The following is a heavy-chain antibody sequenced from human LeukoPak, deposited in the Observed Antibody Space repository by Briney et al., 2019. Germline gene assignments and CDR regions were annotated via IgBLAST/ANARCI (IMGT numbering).Heavy chain of an antibody. J-gene: IGHJ3*02. D-gene: IGHD3-22*01. CDR3: ARDLDSSAAFDI. CDR1: GFTFSSYS. CDR2: ISSSSSYI. Sequence: GGSLRLSCAASGFTFSSYSMNWVRQAPGKGLEWVSSISSSSSYIYYADSVKGRFTISRGNAKNSLYLQMNSLRAEDTAVYYCARDLDSSAAFDIWGQGTMVTVSS. V-gene: IGHV3-21*01.